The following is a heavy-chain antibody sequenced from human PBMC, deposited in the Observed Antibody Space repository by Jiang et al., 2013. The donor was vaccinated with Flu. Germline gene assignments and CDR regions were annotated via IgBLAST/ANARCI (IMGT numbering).Heavy chain of an antibody. J-gene: IGHJ4*02. CDR3: ARLDDGYSGYDFDY. Sequence: GAEVKKPGESLKISCKGSGYSFTSYWIGWVRQMPGKGLEWMGIIFPADSHTIYSPSFQGQVTISADRSITTSFLQWGSLKASDTAMYYCARLDDGYSGYDFDYWGQGTLVTVSS. V-gene: IGHV5-51*01. CDR2: IFPADSHT. D-gene: IGHD5-12*01. CDR1: GYSFTSYW.